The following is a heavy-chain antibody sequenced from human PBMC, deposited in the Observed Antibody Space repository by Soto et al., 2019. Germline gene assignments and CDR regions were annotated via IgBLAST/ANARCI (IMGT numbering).Heavy chain of an antibody. Sequence: HPGGSLRLSCAASGFTFSSYWMSWVRQAPGKGLEWVANIKQDGSEKYYVDSVKGRFTISRDNAKNSLYLQMNSLRAEDTAVYYCAREGGGYCSGGSCYDYYYYYMDVWGKGTTVTVSS. D-gene: IGHD2-15*01. CDR1: GFTFSSYW. V-gene: IGHV3-7*01. J-gene: IGHJ6*03. CDR3: AREGGGYCSGGSCYDYYYYYMDV. CDR2: IKQDGSEK.